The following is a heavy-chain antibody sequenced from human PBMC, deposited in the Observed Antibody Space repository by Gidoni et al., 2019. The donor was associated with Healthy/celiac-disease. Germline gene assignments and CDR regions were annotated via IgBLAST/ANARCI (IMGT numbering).Heavy chain of an antibody. Sequence: QVQLVQSGAEVKKPGSSVKVSCKASGGTFSSYAISWVRQAPGQGLEWMGGIIPIFGTANYAQKFQGRVTITADESTSTAYMELSSLRSEDTAVYYCARVGIAVAVSRPNAFDIWGQGTMVTVSS. J-gene: IGHJ3*02. CDR1: GGTFSSYA. D-gene: IGHD6-19*01. V-gene: IGHV1-69*01. CDR3: ARVGIAVAVSRPNAFDI. CDR2: IIPIFGTA.